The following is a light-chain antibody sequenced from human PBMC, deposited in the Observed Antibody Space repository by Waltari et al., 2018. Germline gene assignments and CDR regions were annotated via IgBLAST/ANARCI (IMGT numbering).Light chain of an antibody. V-gene: IGKV1-5*03. Sequence: DIQMTQSPSILSASVGDRVTITCRASQSISTWVAWYQQKPGKAPKLLIYKASSLESGVPSRFSGSGCGTEFTLTISSLQPDDFATYYCQQYNSFPWTFGQGTKVEVK. J-gene: IGKJ1*01. CDR2: KAS. CDR3: QQYNSFPWT. CDR1: QSISTW.